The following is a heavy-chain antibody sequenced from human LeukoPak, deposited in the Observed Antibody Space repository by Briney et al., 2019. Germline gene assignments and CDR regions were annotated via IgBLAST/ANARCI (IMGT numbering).Heavy chain of an antibody. Sequence: PSETLSLTCTVSGYSISSGYYWGWIRQPPGKGLEWIGSIYHSGSTYYNPSLKSRVAISVDTSKNQFSLKLSSVTAADTAVYYCARDLGRSGFDYWGQGTLVTVSS. CDR1: GYSISSGYY. CDR2: IYHSGST. CDR3: ARDLGRSGFDY. J-gene: IGHJ4*02. V-gene: IGHV4-38-2*02. D-gene: IGHD3-16*01.